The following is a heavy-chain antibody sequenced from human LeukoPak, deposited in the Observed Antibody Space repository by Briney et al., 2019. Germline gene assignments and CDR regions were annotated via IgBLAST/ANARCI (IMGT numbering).Heavy chain of an antibody. V-gene: IGHV1-69*13. CDR2: IIPIFGTA. CDR3: ARGGGYCSSTSCYVYYYYGMDV. CDR1: GGTFSSYA. D-gene: IGHD2-2*03. Sequence: GASVKVSCKASGGTFSSYAISRVRQAPGQGLEWMGGIIPIFGTANYAQKFQGRVTITADESTSTAYMELSSLRSEDTAVYYCARGGGYCSSTSCYVYYYYGMDVWGQGTTVTVSS. J-gene: IGHJ6*02.